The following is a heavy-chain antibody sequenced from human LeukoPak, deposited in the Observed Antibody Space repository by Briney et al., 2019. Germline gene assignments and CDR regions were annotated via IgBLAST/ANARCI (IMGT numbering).Heavy chain of an antibody. J-gene: IGHJ4*02. Sequence: GGSLRLSCAASGFTFSNYAIHWVRQAPGKGLEWVAVISFDGSNKYYADSVKGRFTISRDNSKNTLYLQMNSLRAEDTAVYYCAKDLSTYYHDSRTPDYWGQGTLVTVSS. D-gene: IGHD3-22*01. CDR1: GFTFSNYA. CDR3: AKDLSTYYHDSRTPDY. V-gene: IGHV3-30*04. CDR2: ISFDGSNK.